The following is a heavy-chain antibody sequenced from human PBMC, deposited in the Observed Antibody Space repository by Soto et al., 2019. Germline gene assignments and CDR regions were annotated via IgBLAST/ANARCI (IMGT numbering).Heavy chain of an antibody. J-gene: IGHJ6*03. D-gene: IGHD6-13*01. CDR2: ISSNGVGT. V-gene: IGHV3-64*01. CDR1: GFTLSGYA. CDR3: ARRAGPDFSYMDV. Sequence: GGSLRLSCAASGFTLSGYAMDWVRQAPGKGLEYVSGISSNGVGTYYANSVQGRFTISRDNSKNTVYLQMGSLRPEDMAVYYCARRAGPDFSYMDVGGKGTTVTVSS.